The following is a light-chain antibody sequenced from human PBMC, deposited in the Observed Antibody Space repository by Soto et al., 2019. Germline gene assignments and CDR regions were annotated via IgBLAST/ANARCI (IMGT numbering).Light chain of an antibody. Sequence: EIVMTQSPATLSVSPGERAPLSCRASQSVSSNLAWYQQKPGQAPRLLIFGASTRATGIPARFSGSGSGTEFTLTISSLQSEDFAVYYCQQYNTWPPITFGPGTRLDIK. CDR2: GAS. CDR1: QSVSSN. J-gene: IGKJ5*01. V-gene: IGKV3-15*01. CDR3: QQYNTWPPIT.